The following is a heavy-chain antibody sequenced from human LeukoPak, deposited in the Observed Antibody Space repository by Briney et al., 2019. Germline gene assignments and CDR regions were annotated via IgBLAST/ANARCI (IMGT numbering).Heavy chain of an antibody. V-gene: IGHV4-59*01. CDR1: GGSISSYY. Sequence: SETLSLTCTVSGGSISSYYWSRIRQPPGKGLEWIGYIYYSGSTNYNPSLKSRVTISVDTSKNQFSLKLSSVTAADTAVYYCARITYGDNHFDIWGQGTMVTVSS. D-gene: IGHD4-23*01. CDR3: ARITYGDNHFDI. J-gene: IGHJ3*02. CDR2: IYYSGST.